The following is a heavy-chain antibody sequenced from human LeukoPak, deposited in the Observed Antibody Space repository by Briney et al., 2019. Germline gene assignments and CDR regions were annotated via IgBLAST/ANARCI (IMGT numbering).Heavy chain of an antibody. CDR1: GFTFSSYE. V-gene: IGHV3-48*03. D-gene: IGHD2/OR15-2a*01. J-gene: IGHJ5*02. CDR2: ISSSGSTI. CDR3: ARDLWVRLKPDNWFDP. Sequence: AGGSLRLSCAASGFTFSSYEMNWVRQAPGKGLEWVSYISSSGSTIYHADSVKGRFTISRDNAKNSLYLQMNSLRAEDTAVYYCARDLWVRLKPDNWFDPWGQGTLVTVSS.